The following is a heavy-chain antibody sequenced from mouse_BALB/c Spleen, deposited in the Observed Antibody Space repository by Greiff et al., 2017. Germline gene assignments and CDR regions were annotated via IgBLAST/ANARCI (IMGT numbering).Heavy chain of an antibody. CDR1: GYTFTSYT. D-gene: IGHD1-1*01. V-gene: IGHV1-4*02. CDR3: AREIITTVVAPR. CDR2: INPSSGYT. Sequence: QVQLQQSAAELARPGASVKMSCKASGYTFTSYTMHWVKQRPGQGLEWIGYINPSSGYTEYNQKFKDKTTLTADKSSSTAYMQLSSLTSEDSAVYYCAREIITTVVAPRWGQGTTLTVSS. J-gene: IGHJ2*01.